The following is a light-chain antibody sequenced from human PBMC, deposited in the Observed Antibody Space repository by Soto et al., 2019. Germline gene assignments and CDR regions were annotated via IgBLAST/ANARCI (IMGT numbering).Light chain of an antibody. CDR3: QQRTNWPLIT. CDR2: GAS. Sequence: EIVLTQSPATLSLSPGERATLSCRAGQSVSSYLAWYQQKPGQAPRLLIYGASNRATGIPARFSGSGSGTDFTLTISSLEPEDFAVYYCQQRTNWPLITFGQGPRLEIK. V-gene: IGKV3-11*01. J-gene: IGKJ5*01. CDR1: QSVSSY.